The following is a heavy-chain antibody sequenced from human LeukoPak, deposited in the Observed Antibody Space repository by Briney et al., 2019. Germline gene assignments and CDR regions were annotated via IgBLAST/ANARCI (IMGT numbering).Heavy chain of an antibody. J-gene: IGHJ2*01. CDR2: INPTGGSA. Sequence: ASVRVSCKASGYTFTNYYIHWVRQAPGQGLEWMGIINPTGGSASYAQKFQGRVSMTSDTSTSTLYLELSSLRSEDTAVYYCARDRGSKRVAYCGGDCYIGYFDLWGRGTLVTVSS. CDR3: ARDRGSKRVAYCGGDCYIGYFDL. D-gene: IGHD2-21*02. V-gene: IGHV1-46*01. CDR1: GYTFTNYY.